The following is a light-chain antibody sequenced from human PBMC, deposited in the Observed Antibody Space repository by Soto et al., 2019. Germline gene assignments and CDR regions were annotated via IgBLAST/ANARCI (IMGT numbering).Light chain of an antibody. Sequence: DIQMTQSPSTLSASVGDRVTITCRASQSISSWLAWYQQKPGKAPKLLIYTASSLESGDPSRFSGSGSGTEFTLTISSLQHDDFATYYCQQYISYPWTFGQGTKVEIK. CDR2: TAS. J-gene: IGKJ1*01. CDR3: QQYISYPWT. CDR1: QSISSW. V-gene: IGKV1-5*03.